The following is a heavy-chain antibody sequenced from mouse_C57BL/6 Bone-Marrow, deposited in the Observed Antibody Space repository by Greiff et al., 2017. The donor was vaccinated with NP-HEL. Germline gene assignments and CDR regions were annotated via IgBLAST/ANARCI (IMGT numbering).Heavy chain of an antibody. V-gene: IGHV10-1*01. CDR3: VRHVISGPWYFDV. CDR1: GFSFTTYA. CDR2: IRSKSNNYAT. D-gene: IGHD1-3*01. J-gene: IGHJ1*03. Sequence: EVKVVESGGGLVRPKGSLKFSCAASGFSFTTYAINWFRQAPGKGLEWVACIRSKSNNYATYYAYSVKDRLIFSRDDSESMLYLKMNNLKTEDTAMYYCVRHVISGPWYFDVWGTGTTVTVSS.